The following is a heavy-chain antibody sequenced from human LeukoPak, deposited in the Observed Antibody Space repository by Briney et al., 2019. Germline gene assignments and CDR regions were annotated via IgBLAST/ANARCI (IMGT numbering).Heavy chain of an antibody. J-gene: IGHJ3*02. D-gene: IGHD6-6*01. CDR1: GYSISSGYY. Sequence: SETLSLTCTVSGYSISSGYYWGWIRQPPGKGLEWIGSIYHSGSTYYNPSLKSRVTISVDTSKNQFSLKLSSVTAADTAVYYCARDLEYSSSSIWGQGTMVTVSS. CDR2: IYHSGST. V-gene: IGHV4-38-2*02. CDR3: ARDLEYSSSSI.